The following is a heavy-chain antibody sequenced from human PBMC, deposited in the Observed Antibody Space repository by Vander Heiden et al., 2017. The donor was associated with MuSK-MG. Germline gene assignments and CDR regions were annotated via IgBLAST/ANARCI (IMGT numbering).Heavy chain of an antibody. CDR3: AYSDIIMVPVPSV. Sequence: QVQLQESGPGLVKPSDTLSLTCNVSSGSVTSIDYYWTWIRQSPGKGLEWIGYIYFGGSPKYNPSLQSRVTISIDTSKNQSSLNLNSVTAADAGVYYCAYSDIIMVPVPSVWGRGTTVTVS. CDR2: IYFGGSP. D-gene: IGHD2-15*01. CDR1: SGSVTSIDYY. V-gene: IGHV4-61*08. J-gene: IGHJ6*03.